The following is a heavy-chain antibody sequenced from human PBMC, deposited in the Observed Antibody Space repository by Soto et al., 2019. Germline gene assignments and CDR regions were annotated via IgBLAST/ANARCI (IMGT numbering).Heavy chain of an antibody. J-gene: IGHJ6*02. CDR2: IDPSDSYT. CDR1: GYSFTSYW. CDR3: ARDVPGSYLDYYCGMDV. Sequence: GESLKISCKGSGYSFTSYWISWVRQMPGKGLEWMGRIDPSDSYTNYSPSFQGHVTISADKSISTAYLQWSSLKASDTAMYYCARDVPGSYLDYYCGMDVWGQGTTVTVSS. V-gene: IGHV5-10-1*01. D-gene: IGHD1-26*01.